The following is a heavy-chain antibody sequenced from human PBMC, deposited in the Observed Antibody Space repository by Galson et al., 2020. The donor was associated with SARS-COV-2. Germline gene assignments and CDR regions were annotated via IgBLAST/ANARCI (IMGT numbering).Heavy chain of an antibody. J-gene: IGHJ4*02. Sequence: GESLKISCAASGFTFSNSGMHWVRPAPGKGLEWVALISYHGSNLYYADSVEGRFTIYRDNFRNTVVLERNSLRTEDTAVYYCVKGGGDAGGGDFYYWGQGTLVTVSS. V-gene: IGHV3-30*18. CDR1: GFTFSNSG. D-gene: IGHD2-21*01. CDR3: VKGGGDAGGGDFYY. CDR2: ISYHGSNL.